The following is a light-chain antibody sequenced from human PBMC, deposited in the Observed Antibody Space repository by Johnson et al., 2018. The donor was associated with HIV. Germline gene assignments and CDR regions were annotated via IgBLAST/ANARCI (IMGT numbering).Light chain of an antibody. CDR2: DTD. CDR1: SSNIGNNF. J-gene: IGLJ1*01. CDR3: GTWDNSLSAGV. V-gene: IGLV1-51*01. Sequence: QSVLTQPPSVSAAPGQKVTVSCSGSSSNIGNNFVSWYQQVPGTAPKLLIYDTDKRPSGIPDRFSGSKSGTSATLGSSGLQTGDEADYYCGTWDNSLSAGVFGSGTKVTVL.